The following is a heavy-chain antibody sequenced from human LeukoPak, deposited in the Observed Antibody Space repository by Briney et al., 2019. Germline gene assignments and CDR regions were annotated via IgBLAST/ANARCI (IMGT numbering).Heavy chain of an antibody. CDR2: IYPGDSDT. CDR1: GYIFTSYW. V-gene: IGHV5-51*01. CDR3: ARQDDSSGYYSTY. Sequence: GESLKISCKGSGYIFTSYWIGWVRQMPGKVLEWMGIIYPGDSDTRYSPSSQGQVTISADKSISTAYLQWSSLKASDTAMYYCARQDDSSGYYSTYWGQGTLVTVSS. D-gene: IGHD3-22*01. J-gene: IGHJ4*02.